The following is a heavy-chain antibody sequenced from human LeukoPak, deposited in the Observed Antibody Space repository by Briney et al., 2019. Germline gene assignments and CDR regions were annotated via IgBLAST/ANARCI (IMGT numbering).Heavy chain of an antibody. CDR3: ARDQNILRRGVTKGYFDY. CDR1: GYTFTSYG. D-gene: IGHD3-10*01. V-gene: IGHV1-18*01. J-gene: IGHJ4*02. Sequence: ASVKVSCKASGYTFTSYGISWVRQAPGQGLEWMGWISAYNGNTNYAQKFQGRVTITADESTSTAYMELSSLRSEDTAVYYCARDQNILRRGVTKGYFDYWGQGTLVTVSS. CDR2: ISAYNGNT.